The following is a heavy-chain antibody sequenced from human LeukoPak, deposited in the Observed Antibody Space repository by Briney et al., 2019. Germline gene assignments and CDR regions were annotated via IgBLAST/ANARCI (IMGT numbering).Heavy chain of an antibody. J-gene: IGHJ4*02. D-gene: IGHD3-9*01. V-gene: IGHV3-23*01. CDR2: IRGSGGST. Sequence: GGSLRLSCAASGFTFSSYAMSGVRQAPGKGLEWVSAIRGSGGSTYYADSVKGRFTISRDNSKNTLYLQMNSLRAEDTAVYYCAKHHLPTYYDILTGYWALGYWGQGTLVTVSS. CDR3: AKHHLPTYYDILTGYWALGY. CDR1: GFTFSSYA.